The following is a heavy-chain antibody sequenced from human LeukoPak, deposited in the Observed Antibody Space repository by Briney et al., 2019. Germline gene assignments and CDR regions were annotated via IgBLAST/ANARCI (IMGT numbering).Heavy chain of an antibody. J-gene: IGHJ4*02. V-gene: IGHV3-21*04. D-gene: IGHD2-2*01. Sequence: KTGGSLRLSCTASGFSFSLYSMNWVRQAPGKGLEWVSSISGSSSYIYYADSVKGRFTISRDGAKNSLYLQMDSLRAEDTAVYYCARETPGYCSSTSCYEDYWGQGTLVTVSS. CDR1: GFSFSLYS. CDR2: ISGSSSYI. CDR3: ARETPGYCSSTSCYEDY.